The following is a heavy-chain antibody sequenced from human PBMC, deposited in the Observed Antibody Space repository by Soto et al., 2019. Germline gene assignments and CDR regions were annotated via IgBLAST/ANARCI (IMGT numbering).Heavy chain of an antibody. J-gene: IGHJ4*02. Sequence: SETLSLTCTVSGVSISSYYWSWIRQPPGKGLEWIGYIYYSGSTNYNPSLKSRVTISVDTSKTQFSLKLSSVTAADTAVYYCARFPDYYFDYWGQGTLVTVS. CDR1: GVSISSYY. V-gene: IGHV4-59*01. D-gene: IGHD2-21*02. CDR2: IYYSGST. CDR3: ARFPDYYFDY.